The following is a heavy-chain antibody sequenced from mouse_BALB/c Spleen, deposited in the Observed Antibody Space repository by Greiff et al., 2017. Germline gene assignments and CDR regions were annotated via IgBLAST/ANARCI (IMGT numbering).Heavy chain of an antibody. D-gene: IGHD1-2*01. CDR1: GYTFTSYW. CDR2: IYPGDGDT. V-gene: IGHV1-87*01. J-gene: IGHJ4*01. CDR3: ARGGLRLYYAMDY. Sequence: VQLQQSGAELARPGASVKLSCKASGYTFTSYWMQWVKQRPGQGLEWIGAIYPGDGDTRYTQKFKGKATLTADKSSSTAYMQLSSLASEDSAVYYCARGGLRLYYAMDYWGQGTSVTVSS.